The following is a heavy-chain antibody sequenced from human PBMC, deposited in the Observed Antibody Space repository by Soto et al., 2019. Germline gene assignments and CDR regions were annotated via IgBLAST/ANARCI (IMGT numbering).Heavy chain of an antibody. Sequence: AYVKVSCKAAGSTFPSYYIHWVRQAPGQGLEWMGIINPSGGSTSYAQKFQGRVTMTRDTSTSTVYMELSSLRSEDTAVYYCARAQYHNAFDIWGQGTMVTVSS. CDR1: GSTFPSYY. J-gene: IGHJ3*02. CDR3: ARAQYHNAFDI. CDR2: INPSGGST. V-gene: IGHV1-46*01.